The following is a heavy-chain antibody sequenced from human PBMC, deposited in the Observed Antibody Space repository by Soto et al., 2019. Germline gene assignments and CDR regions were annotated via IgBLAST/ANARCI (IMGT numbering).Heavy chain of an antibody. CDR2: IDIGGNT. CDR1: GFSVTNNY. D-gene: IGHD2-2*01. Sequence: EVQVVESGGGLVQPGGSLRLSCAASGFSVTNNYMNWVRQAPWKGLEGVSIIDIGGNTYYADSVKDRFTISRDNSRNTLYLHMDSLRAEDTAVYYCARGRGSTGYLGREHYFDYWGKGTLVTVSP. J-gene: IGHJ4*02. CDR3: ARGRGSTGYLGREHYFDY. V-gene: IGHV3-66*01.